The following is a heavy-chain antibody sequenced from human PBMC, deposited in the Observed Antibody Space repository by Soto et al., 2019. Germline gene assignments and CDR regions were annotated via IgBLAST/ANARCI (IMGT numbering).Heavy chain of an antibody. CDR3: ARFTQDSSGYYPFDY. CDR2: IKQDGSEK. Sequence: GGSLRLSCAASGFTFSSYWMSWVRQAPGKGLEWVANIKQDGSEKYYVDSVKGRFTISRDSAKNSLYLQMNSLRAEDTAVYYCARFTQDSSGYYPFDYWGQGTLVTVSS. D-gene: IGHD3-22*01. V-gene: IGHV3-7*01. CDR1: GFTFSSYW. J-gene: IGHJ4*02.